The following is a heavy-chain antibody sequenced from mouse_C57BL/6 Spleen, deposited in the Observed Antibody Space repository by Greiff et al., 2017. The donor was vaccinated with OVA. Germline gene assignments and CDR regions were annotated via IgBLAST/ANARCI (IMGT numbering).Heavy chain of an antibody. CDR1: GYTFTSYT. Sequence: SGAELARPGASVKMSCKASGYTFTSYTMHWVKQRPGQGLEWIGYINPSSGYTKYNQKFKDKATLTADKSSSTAYMQLSSLTSEDSAVYYCARPANWAYYYAMDYWGQGTSVTVSS. J-gene: IGHJ4*01. CDR3: ARPANWAYYYAMDY. V-gene: IGHV1-4*01. CDR2: INPSSGYT. D-gene: IGHD4-1*01.